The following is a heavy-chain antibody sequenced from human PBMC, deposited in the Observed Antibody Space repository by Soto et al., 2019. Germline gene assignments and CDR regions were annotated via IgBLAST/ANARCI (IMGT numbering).Heavy chain of an antibody. CDR1: GGSFSGYY. J-gene: IGHJ4*02. CDR3: ARDLAAVPRAFDY. D-gene: IGHD6-13*01. Sequence: NPSETLSLTCAVYGGSFSGYYWTWIRQPPGKGLEWIGEINDSGGTDYNPSLKSRVAISLDTSKNQLSLKLSSVTAADTAVYYCARDLAAVPRAFDYWGRGTLVTVSS. V-gene: IGHV4-34*01. CDR2: INDSGGT.